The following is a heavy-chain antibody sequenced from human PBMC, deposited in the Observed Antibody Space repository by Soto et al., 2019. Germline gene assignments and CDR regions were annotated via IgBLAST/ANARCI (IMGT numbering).Heavy chain of an antibody. CDR3: ARVGRGAVVGATDY. CDR2: INAGNGNT. Sequence: QVQLVQSGAEVKKPGASVKVSCKASGYTFTSYAMHWVRQAPGQRLEWMGWINAGNGNTKYSQKFQGRVTITRDTSASKAYMELSSLRSEDTAVYYCARVGRGAVVGATDYWGQGTLVTVSS. CDR1: GYTFTSYA. J-gene: IGHJ4*02. D-gene: IGHD1-26*01. V-gene: IGHV1-3*01.